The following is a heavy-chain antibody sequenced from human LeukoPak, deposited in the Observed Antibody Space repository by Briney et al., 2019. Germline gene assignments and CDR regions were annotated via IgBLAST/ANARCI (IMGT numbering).Heavy chain of an antibody. V-gene: IGHV4-39*01. CDR1: GGSISSSSYY. CDR3: ARRLAAAALFDY. CDR2: IYYSGGT. D-gene: IGHD6-13*01. Sequence: SETLSLTCTVSGGSISSSSYYWGWIRQPPGKGLEWIGSIYYSGGTYYNPSLKSRVTISVDTSKNQFSLKLSSVTAADTAVYYCARRLAAAALFDYWGQGTLVTVSS. J-gene: IGHJ4*02.